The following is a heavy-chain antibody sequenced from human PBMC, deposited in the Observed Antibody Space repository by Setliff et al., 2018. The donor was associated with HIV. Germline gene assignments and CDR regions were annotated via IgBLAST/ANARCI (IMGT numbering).Heavy chain of an antibody. CDR1: GGTFRSKA. J-gene: IGHJ4*02. D-gene: IGHD3-22*01. V-gene: IGHV1-69*13. Sequence: VKVSCKAVGGTFRSKAVSWVRQAPGQGLEWMGGISPVFGTANYAQKFQDRVTITVDESTNTAYMELNSLRSDDTAVYYCARDFYDSSGYLNLGFDYWGQGSLVTVSS. CDR2: ISPVFGTA. CDR3: ARDFYDSSGYLNLGFDY.